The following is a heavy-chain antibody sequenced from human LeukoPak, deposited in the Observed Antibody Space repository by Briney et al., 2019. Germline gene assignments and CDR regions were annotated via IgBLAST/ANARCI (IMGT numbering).Heavy chain of an antibody. J-gene: IGHJ4*02. V-gene: IGHV3-23*01. D-gene: IGHD5-24*01. CDR2: ISNSGGST. Sequence: GGSLRLSCVASGFTFSSYAMNWVRQAPGKGLEWVSVISNSGGSTSYADSVKGRFTISRDNSKNTLYLQVNSLRVEDTAVYYCARDPSRDGYNFDHWGQGTLVTVSS. CDR1: GFTFSSYA. CDR3: ARDPSRDGYNFDH.